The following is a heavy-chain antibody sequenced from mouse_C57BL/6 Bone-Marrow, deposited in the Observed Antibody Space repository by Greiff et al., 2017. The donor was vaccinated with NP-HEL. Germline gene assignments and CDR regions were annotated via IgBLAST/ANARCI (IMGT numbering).Heavy chain of an antibody. D-gene: IGHD4-1*02. J-gene: IGHJ2*01. CDR1: GFTFSSYG. Sequence: EVMLVESGGDLVKPGGSLKLSCAASGFTFSSYGMSWVRQTPDKRLEWVATISSGGSYTYYPDSVKGRFTISRDNAKNTLYLQMSSLKSEDTAMYYCATPTGTFDYWGQGTTLTVSS. CDR3: ATPTGTFDY. CDR2: ISSGGSYT. V-gene: IGHV5-6*01.